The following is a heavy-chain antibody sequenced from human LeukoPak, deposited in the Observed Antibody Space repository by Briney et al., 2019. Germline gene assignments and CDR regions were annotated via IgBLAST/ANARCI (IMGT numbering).Heavy chain of an antibody. V-gene: IGHV3-23*01. J-gene: IGHJ4*02. D-gene: IGHD3-16*01. CDR3: AKDLGYDYVWGEGNLYDY. CDR1: GFTLSSYA. Sequence: GGSLRLSCAASGFTLSSYAMSWVRQAPGKGLEWVSAISDSGNTYHADSVKGRFTISRDSSKNTLFLQMNRLRPEDAAVYYCAKDLGYDYVWGEGNLYDYWGQGTLVTVSS. CDR2: ISDSGNT.